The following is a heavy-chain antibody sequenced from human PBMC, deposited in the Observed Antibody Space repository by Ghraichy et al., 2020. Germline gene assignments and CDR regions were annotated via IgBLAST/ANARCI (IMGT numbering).Heavy chain of an antibody. Sequence: GGSLRLSCVGSGFTFSSYSMNWVRQSPGKGLEWVSYITSSSSFKSYADSVKGRFTISRDNAENSLSLQMNSLRDEDTAVYYCARPSMVVRFYYYDGMDVWGQGTTVTVSS. J-gene: IGHJ6*02. V-gene: IGHV3-48*02. CDR3: ARPSMVVRFYYYDGMDV. CDR1: GFTFSSYS. CDR2: ITSSSSFK. D-gene: IGHD2-15*01.